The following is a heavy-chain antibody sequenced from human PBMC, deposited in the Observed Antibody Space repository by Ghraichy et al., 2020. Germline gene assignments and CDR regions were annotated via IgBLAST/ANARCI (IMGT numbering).Heavy chain of an antibody. V-gene: IGHV1-2*06. CDR3: ARNVRDIVVVPAAPIRHYYYYGMDV. CDR1: GYTFTGYY. J-gene: IGHJ6*02. D-gene: IGHD2-2*01. Sequence: ASVKVSCKASGYTFTGYYMHWVRQAPGQGLEWMGRINPNSGGTNYAQKFQGRVTMTRDTSISTAYMELSRLRSDDTAVYYCARNVRDIVVVPAAPIRHYYYYGMDVWGQGTTVTVSS. CDR2: INPNSGGT.